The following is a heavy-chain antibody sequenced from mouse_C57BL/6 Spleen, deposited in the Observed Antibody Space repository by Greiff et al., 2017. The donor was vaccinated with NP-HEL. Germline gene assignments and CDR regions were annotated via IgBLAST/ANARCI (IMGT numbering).Heavy chain of an antibody. J-gene: IGHJ2*01. Sequence: QVQLQQPGAELVKPGASVKMSCKASGYTFTSYWITWVKQRPGQGLEWIGDIYPGSGSTNYNEKFKSKATLTVDTSSSTAYMQLSSLTSEDSAVYYWARGPPYYGNYYFDYWGQGTTLTVSS. CDR3: ARGPPYYGNYYFDY. CDR2: IYPGSGST. D-gene: IGHD2-10*01. CDR1: GYTFTSYW. V-gene: IGHV1-55*01.